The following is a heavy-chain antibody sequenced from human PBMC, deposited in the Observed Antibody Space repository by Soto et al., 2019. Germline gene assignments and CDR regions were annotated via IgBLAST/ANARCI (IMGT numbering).Heavy chain of an antibody. CDR2: ISVNDGST. CDR3: AKDLSPTASQRFYFDS. CDR1: GFTFSNYA. J-gene: IGHJ4*02. V-gene: IGHV3-23*01. D-gene: IGHD5-18*01. Sequence: EVKLLESGGGLVQPGGSLRLSCAASGFTFSNYAMTWVRQAPGRELEWVSSISVNDGSTYYADSVKGRFTISRDNYRSTVFLQMTGLRVEDAAIYYCAKDLSPTASQRFYFDSWGQGSLVTVSS.